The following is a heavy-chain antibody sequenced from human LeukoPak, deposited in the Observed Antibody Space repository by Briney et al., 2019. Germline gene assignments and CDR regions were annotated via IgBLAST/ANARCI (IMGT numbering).Heavy chain of an antibody. CDR2: IKHSGST. Sequence: SETLSLTCTVSGGSISSYYWSWIRQPPGKGLEWIGEIKHSGSTNYNPSLKSRVTISVDTSKNQFSLKLSSMTAADTAVYYCARSPSLGGYYYYYYMDVWDKGTTVTVSS. CDR1: GGSISSYY. CDR3: ARSPSLGGYYYYYYMDV. D-gene: IGHD1-26*01. J-gene: IGHJ6*03. V-gene: IGHV4-34*01.